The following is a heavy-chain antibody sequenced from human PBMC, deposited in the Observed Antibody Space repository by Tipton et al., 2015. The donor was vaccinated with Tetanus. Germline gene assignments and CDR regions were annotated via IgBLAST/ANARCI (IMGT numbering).Heavy chain of an antibody. J-gene: IGHJ6*02. CDR2: IYQNGDA. D-gene: IGHD2/OR15-2a*01. V-gene: IGHV4-59*01. Sequence: TLSLTCTVSGGSISSFYWYWIRQPPGKGLEWIAYIYQNGDADYNPSLQSRVTISVDTTKNQFSLELAFVTAADTAIYYCARERIEAFCYQGLDVWGPGPAVTV. CDR1: GGSISSFY. CDR3: ARERIEAFCYQGLDV.